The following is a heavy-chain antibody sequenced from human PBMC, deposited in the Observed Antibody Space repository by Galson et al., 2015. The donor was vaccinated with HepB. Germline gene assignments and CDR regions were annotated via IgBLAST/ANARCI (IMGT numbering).Heavy chain of an antibody. CDR1: GYTLTELS. J-gene: IGHJ4*02. CDR2: FDPEDGET. Sequence: SVKVSCKVSGYTLTELSMHWVRQAPGKGLEWMGGFDPEDGETIYAQKFQGRVTMTEDTSTDTAYMELSSLRSEDTAVYYCATDQSSGYYYSFDYWGQGTLVTASS. D-gene: IGHD3-22*01. V-gene: IGHV1-24*01. CDR3: ATDQSSGYYYSFDY.